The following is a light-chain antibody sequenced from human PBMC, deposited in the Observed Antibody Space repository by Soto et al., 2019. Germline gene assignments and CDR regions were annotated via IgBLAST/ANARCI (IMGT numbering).Light chain of an antibody. J-gene: IGLJ2*01. CDR2: RDY. CDR1: RSNIGTKF. Sequence: QSVLTQPPSASGTPGQTVTISCSGSRSNIGTKFVDWYHQLPGTAPKLLIYRDYLRPSGVPDRFSGSKSGTSASLAISGLRSEDEGDYYCAAWDDTLTTVVFGGGTKLTVL. V-gene: IGLV1-47*01. CDR3: AAWDDTLTTVV.